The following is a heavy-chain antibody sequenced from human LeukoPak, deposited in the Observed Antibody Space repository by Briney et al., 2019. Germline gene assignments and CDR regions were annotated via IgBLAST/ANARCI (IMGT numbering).Heavy chain of an antibody. V-gene: IGHV4-31*03. CDR1: GGSISSGGYF. J-gene: IGHJ4*02. CDR3: ARALYNHGWYPDYFDS. D-gene: IGHD6-19*01. CDR2: IYYSGGT. Sequence: PSQTLSLTCTVSGGSISSGGYFWSWIRQHPGKGLEWIGYIYYSGGTYYNPSLKSRVTISVDTSKNQFSLKLSSVTAADTAVYYCARALYNHGWYPDYFDSWGQGTLVTVSS.